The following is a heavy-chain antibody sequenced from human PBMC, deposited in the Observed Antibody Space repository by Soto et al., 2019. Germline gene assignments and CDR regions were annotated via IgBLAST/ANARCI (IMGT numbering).Heavy chain of an antibody. CDR2: IIPILGIA. CDR3: ACVSVNSGPSRKDY. Sequence: ASVKVSCKASGGTFSSYTISWVRQAPGQGLEWMGRIIPILGIANYAQKFQGRVTITADKSTSTAYMELSSLRSEDTAVYYCACVSVNSGPSRKDYWGQGILVTVSS. V-gene: IGHV1-69*02. CDR1: GGTFSSYT. D-gene: IGHD5-12*01. J-gene: IGHJ4*02.